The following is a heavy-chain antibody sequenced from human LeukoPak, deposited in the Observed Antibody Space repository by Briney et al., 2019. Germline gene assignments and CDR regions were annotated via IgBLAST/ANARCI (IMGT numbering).Heavy chain of an antibody. CDR3: ARDGKAGTGVLLNYYYMDV. CDR2: IYTSGST. Sequence: PSETPSLTCTVSGGFISGFYWNWIRQPPGKGLEGIGRIYTSGSTNYNPSLKSRVTISVDTSKNQFSLKLSSVTAADTAVYYCARDGKAGTGVLLNYYYMDVWGKGTTVTVSS. D-gene: IGHD6-13*01. V-gene: IGHV4-4*07. J-gene: IGHJ6*03. CDR1: GGFISGFY.